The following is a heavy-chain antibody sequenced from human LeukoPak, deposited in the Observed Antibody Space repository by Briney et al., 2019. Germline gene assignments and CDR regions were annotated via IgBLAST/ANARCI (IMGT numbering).Heavy chain of an antibody. CDR3: AKAGETRWDFDI. CDR1: GFTFDDYA. J-gene: IGHJ3*02. Sequence: PGGSLRLSCAASGFTFDDYAMHWVRQAPGKGLEWVSGISWNSGSIGYADSVKGRFTISRDNAKNSLYLQMNSLRAEDMALYYCAKAGETRWDFDIWGQGTMVTVSS. CDR2: ISWNSGSI. D-gene: IGHD1-26*01. V-gene: IGHV3-9*03.